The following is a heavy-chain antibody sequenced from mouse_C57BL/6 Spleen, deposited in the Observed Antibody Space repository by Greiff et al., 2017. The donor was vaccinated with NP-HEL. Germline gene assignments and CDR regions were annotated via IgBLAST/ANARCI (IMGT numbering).Heavy chain of an antibody. CDR3: ARSHYYSYAMDY. CDR1: GYTFTSYT. V-gene: IGHV1-4*01. D-gene: IGHD1-1*01. J-gene: IGHJ4*01. CDR2: INPSSGYT. Sequence: VQLQQSGAELARPGASVKMSCKASGYTFTSYTMHWVKQRPGQGLEWIGYINPSSGYTKYNQKFKDKATLTADKSSSTAYMQLSSLTSEDSAVYYCARSHYYSYAMDYWGQGTSVTVSS.